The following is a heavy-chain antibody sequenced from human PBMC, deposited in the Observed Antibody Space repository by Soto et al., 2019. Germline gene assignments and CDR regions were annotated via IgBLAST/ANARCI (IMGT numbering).Heavy chain of an antibody. V-gene: IGHV4-34*01. CDR3: ARHHVRGRTIAGAAEF. J-gene: IGHJ4*02. D-gene: IGHD1-26*01. CDR2: INHSGNT. Sequence: PSETLSLTCAVYGKSLSGYYWSWIRQPPGKAQEWIGEINHSGNTNYNPSLKSRVTISVDTSKNQLFLNLSSVTAADTAMYYCARHHVRGRTIAGAAEFWGQGTLVKASS. CDR1: GKSLSGYY.